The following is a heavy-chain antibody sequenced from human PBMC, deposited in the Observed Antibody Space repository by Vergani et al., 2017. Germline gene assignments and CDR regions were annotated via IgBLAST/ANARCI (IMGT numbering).Heavy chain of an antibody. J-gene: IGHJ3*02. V-gene: IGHV4-39*02. Sequence: QLQLQESGPGLVKPSETLSLTCTVSGGSISSSSYYWGWIRQPPGKGLEWIGSIYYSGSTYYNPSLKSRVTISVDTSKNQFSLKLSSVTAADTAVYYCARDGMIVAPDAFDIWGQGTMVTVSS. CDR2: IYYSGST. CDR1: GGSISSSSYY. CDR3: ARDGMIVAPDAFDI. D-gene: IGHD3-22*01.